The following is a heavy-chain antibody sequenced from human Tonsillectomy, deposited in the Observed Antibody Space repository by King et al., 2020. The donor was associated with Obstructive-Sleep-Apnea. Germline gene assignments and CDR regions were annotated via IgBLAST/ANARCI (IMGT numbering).Heavy chain of an antibody. Sequence: VQLVESGGGVVQPGRSLRLSCAASGFTFSSYAMHWVRQAPGKGLEWVALISYDGSKKHYADSVRGRFTISRDNSKNTLYLQMNCLRGEDTAVFFCAREEVDKLDYWGQGTLVTVSS. CDR1: GFTFSSYA. CDR3: AREEVDKLDY. V-gene: IGHV3-30-3*01. D-gene: IGHD1-26*01. CDR2: ISYDGSKK. J-gene: IGHJ4*02.